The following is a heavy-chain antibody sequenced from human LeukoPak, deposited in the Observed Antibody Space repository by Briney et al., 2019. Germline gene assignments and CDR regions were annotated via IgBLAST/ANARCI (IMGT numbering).Heavy chain of an antibody. CDR2: MNPNSGNT. J-gene: IGHJ6*02. CDR3: ARVNITGFPYYYYYGMDV. V-gene: IGHV1-8*01. CDR1: GYTFTSYD. Sequence: GASVKVSCKASGYTFTSYDINWVRQATGQGLEWMGWMNPNSGNTGYAQKFQGRVTMTRNTSISTAYMELSSLRSEDTAVHYCARVNITGFPYYYYYGMDVWGQGTTVTVSS. D-gene: IGHD1-20*01.